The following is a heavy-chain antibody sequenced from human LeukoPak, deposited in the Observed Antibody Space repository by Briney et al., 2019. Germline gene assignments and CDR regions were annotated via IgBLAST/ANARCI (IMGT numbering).Heavy chain of an antibody. D-gene: IGHD3-22*01. CDR1: GFTFSSYS. Sequence: PGGSLRLSCAASGFTFSSYSMNWVRQPPGKGLEWIGQINHSGSTNYNPSLKSRVTISVDTSKNQFSLKPNPVTAADTAVYYCARLVGDSSAYTDAFDIWGQGTMVTVSS. CDR3: ARLVGDSSAYTDAFDI. CDR2: INHSGST. J-gene: IGHJ3*02. V-gene: IGHV4-34*01.